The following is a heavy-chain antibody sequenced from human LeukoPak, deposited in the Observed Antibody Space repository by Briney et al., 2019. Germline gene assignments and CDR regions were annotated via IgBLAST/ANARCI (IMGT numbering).Heavy chain of an antibody. Sequence: GASVKVSCKASRYTFTGYSIYWVRQAPGQGLEWMGGINPNSGDTNFAQKFQRRVTMTRDTYISTAYMELSGLRSDDTAIYYCARGYVWIEMGLGYWGQGTLVTVSS. V-gene: IGHV1-2*02. CDR1: RYTFTGYS. J-gene: IGHJ4*02. CDR2: INPNSGDT. CDR3: ARGYVWIEMGLGY. D-gene: IGHD3/OR15-3a*01.